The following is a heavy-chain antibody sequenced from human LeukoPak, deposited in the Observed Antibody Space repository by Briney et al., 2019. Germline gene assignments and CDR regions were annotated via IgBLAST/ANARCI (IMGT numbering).Heavy chain of an antibody. J-gene: IGHJ4*02. CDR2: IYYSGST. V-gene: IGHV4-59*12. CDR1: GGSFSGYY. CDR3: TRATRAGLIDY. Sequence: PSETLSLTCAVYGGSFSGYYWSWIRQPPGKGLEWIGYIYYSGSTNYNSSLQSRVTISVHMSNNQFALKLSSVTAADTAVYYCTRATRAGLIDYWGQGTLVTVSS. D-gene: IGHD3-9*01.